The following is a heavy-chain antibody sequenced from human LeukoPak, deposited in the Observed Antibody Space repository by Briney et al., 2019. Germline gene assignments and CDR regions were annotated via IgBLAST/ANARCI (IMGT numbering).Heavy chain of an antibody. J-gene: IGHJ4*02. CDR3: ARHARRTAMVRTGYDY. CDR1: GFTFSDYY. Sequence: GGSLRLSCAASGFTFSDYYMSWIRQAPGKGLEWVSYISSSGSTIYYADSVKGRFTISRDNAKNSLYLQMNSLRAEDTAVYYCARHARRTAMVRTGYDYWGQGTLVTVSP. D-gene: IGHD5-18*01. CDR2: ISSSGSTI. V-gene: IGHV3-11*04.